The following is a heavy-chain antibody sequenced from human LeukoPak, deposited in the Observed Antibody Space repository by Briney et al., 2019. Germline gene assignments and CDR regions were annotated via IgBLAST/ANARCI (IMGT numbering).Heavy chain of an antibody. V-gene: IGHV3-23*01. D-gene: IGHD6-13*01. Sequence: GGSLRLSCAASGFTFSSYAMSWVRQAPGKGLEWVSAISASGGSTYYADSVKGRFTISRDDSKNTLYLQMNSLRAEDTAVYYCAHPTEYSSSWYGNWSDPWGQGTLVTVSS. CDR1: GFTFSSYA. CDR3: AHPTEYSSSWYGNWSDP. CDR2: ISASGGST. J-gene: IGHJ5*02.